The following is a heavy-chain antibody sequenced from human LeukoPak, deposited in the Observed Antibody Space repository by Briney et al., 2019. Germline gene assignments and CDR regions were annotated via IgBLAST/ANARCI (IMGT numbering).Heavy chain of an antibody. CDR3: ARVLVDTAYDAFDI. Sequence: PSGTLSLTCAVSGGSISSSNWWSWVRQPPGKGLEWIGESYHSGSTNYNPSLKSRVTISVDKSKIQFSLKLSSVTAADTAVYYCARVLVDTAYDAFDIWGQGTMVTVSS. D-gene: IGHD5-18*01. CDR2: SYHSGST. V-gene: IGHV4-4*02. J-gene: IGHJ3*02. CDR1: GGSISSSNW.